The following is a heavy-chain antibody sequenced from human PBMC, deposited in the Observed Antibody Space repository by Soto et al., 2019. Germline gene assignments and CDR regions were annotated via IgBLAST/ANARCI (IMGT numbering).Heavy chain of an antibody. Sequence: HPGGSLRLSCAASGFTFSSYGMHWVRQAPGKGLEWVAVIWYDGSNKYYADSVKGRFTISRDNSKNTLYLQMNSLRAEDTAVYYCAREGLYCSSTSCYTAGYGMDVWGQGTTVTVS. J-gene: IGHJ6*02. V-gene: IGHV3-33*01. CDR1: GFTFSSYG. D-gene: IGHD2-2*02. CDR3: AREGLYCSSTSCYTAGYGMDV. CDR2: IWYDGSNK.